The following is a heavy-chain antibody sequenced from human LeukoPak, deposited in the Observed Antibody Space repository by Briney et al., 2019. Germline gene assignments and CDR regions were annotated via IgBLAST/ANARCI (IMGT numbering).Heavy chain of an antibody. V-gene: IGHV1-69*13. CDR2: IIPIFGIA. CDR1: GGIFSSYA. CDR3: ARERQQLPGFDY. D-gene: IGHD6-13*01. Sequence: ASVKVSCKASGGIFSSYAISWVRQAPGQGLEWMGGIIPIFGIANYAQKFQGRVTITADESTTTAYMELSSLRSEDTAVYYCARERQQLPGFDYWGQGTLVTVSS. J-gene: IGHJ4*02.